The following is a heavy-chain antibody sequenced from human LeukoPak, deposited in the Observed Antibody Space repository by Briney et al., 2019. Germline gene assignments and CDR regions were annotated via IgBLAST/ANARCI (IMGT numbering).Heavy chain of an antibody. CDR3: AREGLYEYSYGPGYWFDP. Sequence: ASVKVSCKASGYSFTGYYMHWVRQAPGQGLEWMGWISPNSDDTNYAQKFQGRVTMTRDTSISTAYMEVSGLRSDDTAVYYCAREGLYEYSYGPGYWFDPWGQGTLVTVSS. J-gene: IGHJ5*02. V-gene: IGHV1-2*02. D-gene: IGHD5-18*01. CDR1: GYSFTGYY. CDR2: ISPNSDDT.